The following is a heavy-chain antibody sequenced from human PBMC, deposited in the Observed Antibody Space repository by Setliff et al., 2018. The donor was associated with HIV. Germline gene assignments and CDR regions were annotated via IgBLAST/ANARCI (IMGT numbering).Heavy chain of an antibody. V-gene: IGHV3-23*01. CDR1: GFIFNTYT. J-gene: IGHJ3*02. CDR3: AKGPWDEPHAFNI. D-gene: IGHD1-26*01. CDR2: IRDGGTR. Sequence: PGGSLRLSCAASGFIFNTYTMSWVRQAPGKGLEWVSAIRDGGTRYHADSVKGRFTIYRDNSKNTLYLQMNSLRAEDTAVYYCAKGPWDEPHAFNIWGLGTVVTVSS.